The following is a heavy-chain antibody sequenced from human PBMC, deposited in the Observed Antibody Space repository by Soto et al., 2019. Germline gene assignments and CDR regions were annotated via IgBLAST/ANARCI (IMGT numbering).Heavy chain of an antibody. J-gene: IGHJ6*02. Sequence: GASVKVSCKASGGTFSSYAISWVRQAPGQGLEWMGGIIPIFGTANYAQKFQGRVTITADESTSTAYMELSSLRSEDTAVYYCARVVTIFGVATVFPYGMDVWGQGTTVTVSS. CDR3: ARVVTIFGVATVFPYGMDV. CDR2: IIPIFGTA. V-gene: IGHV1-69*13. CDR1: GGTFSSYA. D-gene: IGHD3-3*01.